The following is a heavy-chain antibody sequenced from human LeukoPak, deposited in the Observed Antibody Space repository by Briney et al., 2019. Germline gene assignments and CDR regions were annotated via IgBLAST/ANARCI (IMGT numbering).Heavy chain of an antibody. CDR1: GGSVSSGSYY. CDR2: IYYSGST. D-gene: IGHD6-13*01. J-gene: IGHJ4*02. CDR3: ARDRVAAAGSFDY. V-gene: IGHV4-61*01. Sequence: SETLSLTCTVSGGSVSSGSYYWSWIRQPPGKGLEWIGYIYYSGSTNYNPSLKSRVTISVDTSKNQFSLKLSSVSAADTAVYYCARDRVAAAGSFDYWGQGTLVTVSS.